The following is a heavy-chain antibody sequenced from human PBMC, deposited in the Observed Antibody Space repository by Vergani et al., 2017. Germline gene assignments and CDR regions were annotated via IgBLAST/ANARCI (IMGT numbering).Heavy chain of an antibody. V-gene: IGHV3-66*03. Sequence: EVQLVESGGGLIQPGGSLRLSCAASGFTVSSNYMSWVRQAPGKGLEWVSVIYSGGSTYYADSVKGRFTISRDNSKNTLYLQMNSLRAEDTAVYYCVGGTYSSSSRSPFDYWGQGTLVTVSS. J-gene: IGHJ4*02. CDR1: GFTVSSNY. CDR2: IYSGGST. D-gene: IGHD6-6*01. CDR3: VGGTYSSSSRSPFDY.